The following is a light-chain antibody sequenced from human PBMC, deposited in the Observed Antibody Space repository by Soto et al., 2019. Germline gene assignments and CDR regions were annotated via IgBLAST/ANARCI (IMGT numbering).Light chain of an antibody. Sequence: EIVLTQSPGTLSLSPGERATLSCRASQSVSSDSLAWYQQKPGQAPRLLIHGASTRATGIPDRFSGSGSGTDFTLTISRLDPEDFAVYYCKKYGGLHTWTFGQGTKVEIK. J-gene: IGKJ1*01. CDR2: GAS. CDR3: KKYGGLHTWT. V-gene: IGKV3-20*01. CDR1: QSVSSDS.